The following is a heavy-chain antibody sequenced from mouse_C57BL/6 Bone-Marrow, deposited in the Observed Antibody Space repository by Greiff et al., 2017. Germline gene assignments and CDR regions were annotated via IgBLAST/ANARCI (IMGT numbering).Heavy chain of an antibody. CDR1: GYTFTSYW. CDR2: INPSSGYT. Sequence: QVQLQQSGAELAKPGASVKLSCKASGYTFTSYWMHWVKQRPGQGLEWIGYINPSSGYTKSIQKFKDKATLTADNSSSTAYMQLSSLTYEDSAVYYCARGSANWDAMDYWGQGTSVTVSS. D-gene: IGHD4-1*01. CDR3: ARGSANWDAMDY. J-gene: IGHJ4*01. V-gene: IGHV1-7*01.